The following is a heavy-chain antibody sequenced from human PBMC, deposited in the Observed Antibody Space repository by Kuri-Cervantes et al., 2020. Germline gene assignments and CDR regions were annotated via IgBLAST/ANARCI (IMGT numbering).Heavy chain of an antibody. Sequence: GESLKISCAASGFTFSSYGMHWVRQAPGKGLEWVSYVSSSSTIYYADSVKGRFTISKDNAKNPLYLQMNSLRDEDTAVYYCARNNDYGDYDAYYYYGMDVWGQGTTVTVSS. CDR1: GFTFSSYG. J-gene: IGHJ6*02. V-gene: IGHV3-48*02. D-gene: IGHD4-17*01. CDR3: ARNNDYGDYDAYYYYGMDV. CDR2: VSSSSTI.